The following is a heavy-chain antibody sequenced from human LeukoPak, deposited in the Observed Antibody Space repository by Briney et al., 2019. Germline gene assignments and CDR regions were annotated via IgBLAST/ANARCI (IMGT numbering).Heavy chain of an antibody. CDR1: GGTFSSYA. Sequence: ASVKVSCKASGGTFSSYAISWVRQAPGQGLEWMGGIIPIFGTANYAQKFQGRVTITTDESTSTAYMELSSLRSEDTAVYYCARGVGDFWGGYPANGKYYFDYWGQGTQVAVSS. D-gene: IGHD3-3*01. J-gene: IGHJ4*02. V-gene: IGHV1-69*05. CDR3: ARGVGDFWGGYPANGKYYFDY. CDR2: IIPIFGTA.